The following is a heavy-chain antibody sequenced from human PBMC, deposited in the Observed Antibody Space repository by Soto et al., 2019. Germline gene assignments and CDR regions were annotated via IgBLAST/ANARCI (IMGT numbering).Heavy chain of an antibody. CDR3: ARSGSWSGYFEGWFGR. V-gene: IGHV2-5*01. D-gene: IGHD3-3*01. J-gene: IGHJ5*02. CDR2: IYWNDDK. CDR1: GFSLSTSGVG. Sequence: SRPTLVNPTQTLTLTCTFSGFSLSTSGVGAGWIRQPPGKALEWLALIYWNDDKRYSPSLKSRLTITKDTSKNQVVLTMTHMDAVDTATYYSARSGSWSGYFEGWFGRWVQGTLVDVSS.